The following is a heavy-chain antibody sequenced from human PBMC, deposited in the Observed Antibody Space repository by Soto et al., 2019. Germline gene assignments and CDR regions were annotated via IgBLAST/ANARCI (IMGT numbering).Heavy chain of an antibody. V-gene: IGHV4-59*08. Sequence: ASETLSLTCTVSGGSISSYYWSWIRQPPGKGLEWIGYIYYSGSTNYNPSLKSRVTISVDTSKNQFSLKLSSVTAADTAVYYCARQNRDDYGHARLDYWGQGTLVTVSS. CDR2: IYYSGST. D-gene: IGHD4-17*01. CDR3: ARQNRDDYGHARLDY. J-gene: IGHJ4*02. CDR1: GGSISSYY.